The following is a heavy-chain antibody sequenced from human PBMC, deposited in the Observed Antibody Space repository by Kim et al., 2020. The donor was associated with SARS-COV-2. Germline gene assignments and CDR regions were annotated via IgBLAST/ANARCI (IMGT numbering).Heavy chain of an antibody. CDR3: ARGSFNGYCSGGSWCVPLLNY. CDR1: GFTFSSYS. Sequence: GGSLRLSCAASGFTFSSYSMTWVRQAQGKGLEWVSYISSSSSTIYYADSVKGRFTISRDNAKNSLYLQMNSLRDEDTAVYYCARGSFNGYCSGGSWCVPLLNYWGQGTLVTVSS. CDR2: ISSSSSTI. V-gene: IGHV3-48*02. J-gene: IGHJ4*02. D-gene: IGHD2-15*01.